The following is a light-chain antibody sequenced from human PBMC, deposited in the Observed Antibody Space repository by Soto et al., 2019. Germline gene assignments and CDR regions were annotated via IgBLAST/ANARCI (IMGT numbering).Light chain of an antibody. CDR3: TSFSSSTSLYV. CDR2: KVT. V-gene: IGLV2-14*01. Sequence: QSVLTQPASVSGSLGQSITISCTGTTRDIAGYNYISWYQQLPGKAPKLMIYKVTIRPSGISNRFSGSKSGNTASLTISGLQDEAEADYYCTSFSSSTSLYVLGTGIKVTVL. CDR1: TRDIAGYNY. J-gene: IGLJ1*01.